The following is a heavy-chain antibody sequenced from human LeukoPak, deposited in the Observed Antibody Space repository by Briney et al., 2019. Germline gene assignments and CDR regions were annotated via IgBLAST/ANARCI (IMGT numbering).Heavy chain of an antibody. V-gene: IGHV4-61*01. D-gene: IGHD6-13*01. Sequence: PETLSLTRTVSGDSVSNVRYSWSWIRQPPGKGLEWLGYNYHSGSTSYNPPLKSRVTISIDTSRNEFSLTLSSVTAADTAIYCCARDLAAGSLDFWGQGILVTVSS. J-gene: IGHJ4*02. CDR2: NYHSGST. CDR3: ARDLAAGSLDF. CDR1: GDSVSNVRYS.